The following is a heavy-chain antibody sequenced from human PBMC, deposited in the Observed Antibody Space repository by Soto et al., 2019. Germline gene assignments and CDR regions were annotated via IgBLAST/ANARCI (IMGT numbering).Heavy chain of an antibody. D-gene: IGHD3-22*01. CDR3: ARLGVYYYDSSGYQRAFAI. Sequence: GESLKISCKGSGYSFTSYWLGWVRQMPGKGLEWMGIIYPGDSDTRYSPSFQGQVTISADKSISTAYLQWSSLKASDTAVYYCARLGVYYYDSSGYQRAFAIWGQGTMVTVS. CDR1: GYSFTSYW. J-gene: IGHJ3*02. V-gene: IGHV5-51*01. CDR2: IYPGDSDT.